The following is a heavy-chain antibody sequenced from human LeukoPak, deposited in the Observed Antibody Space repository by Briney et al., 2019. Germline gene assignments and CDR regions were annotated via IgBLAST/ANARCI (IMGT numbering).Heavy chain of an antibody. CDR1: GGSFSGYY. D-gene: IGHD1-26*01. J-gene: IGHJ4*02. V-gene: IGHV4-34*01. CDR2: INHSGST. CDR3: ARGEPFDY. Sequence: SETLSLTCAVYGGSFSGYYWSWIRQPPGKGLEWIGEINHSGSTNYNPSLKSRVTISVDTSKNQFSLKLSSVTAADTAVYYCARGEPFDYWGQGTLVTVSS.